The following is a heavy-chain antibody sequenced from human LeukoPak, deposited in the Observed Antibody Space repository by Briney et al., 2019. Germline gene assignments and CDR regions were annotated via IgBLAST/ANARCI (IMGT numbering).Heavy chain of an antibody. CDR1: GFTFSNYA. D-gene: IGHD4/OR15-4a*01. Sequence: GGSLRLSCAASGFTFSNYAMSWVRQAPGEGLEWVSVISDSGVSTNYADSVKGRFIISRDNSRGTLFLQMNSLRVEDTAVYYCAPIGAGYWGQGTLVTVSS. CDR2: ISDSGVST. CDR3: APIGAGY. J-gene: IGHJ4*02. V-gene: IGHV3-23*01.